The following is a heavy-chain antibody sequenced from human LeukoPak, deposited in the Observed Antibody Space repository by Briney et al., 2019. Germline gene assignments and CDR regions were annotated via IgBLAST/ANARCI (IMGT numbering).Heavy chain of an antibody. Sequence: PGGSLRLSCAASGFTFSSSAMSWVRQAPGKGLEWVAVIQNDASTRNYVDSVKGRFTISRDNSENTVFLQMDSLRVEDTAVYYCARELSQIVWGGLDYGGQGTLVSVSS. CDR3: ARELSQIVWGGLDY. CDR1: GFTFSSSA. CDR2: IQNDASTR. V-gene: IGHV3-30*03. D-gene: IGHD2-21*01. J-gene: IGHJ4*02.